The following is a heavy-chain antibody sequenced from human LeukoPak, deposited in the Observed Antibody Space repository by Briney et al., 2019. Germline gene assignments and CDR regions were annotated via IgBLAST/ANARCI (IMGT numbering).Heavy chain of an antibody. V-gene: IGHV3-23*01. CDR2: ISGRAGST. D-gene: IGHD6-6*01. Sequence: PGGSLRLSCAASGFTFSSYAMSWVRQAPGKGLEWVSSISGRAGSTYYADSVKGRFTISRDNSKNTLSLQMNSLRAKDTAVYYCAKGGPYSSSPDFDYWGQGTLVTVSS. CDR1: GFTFSSYA. CDR3: AKGGPYSSSPDFDY. J-gene: IGHJ4*02.